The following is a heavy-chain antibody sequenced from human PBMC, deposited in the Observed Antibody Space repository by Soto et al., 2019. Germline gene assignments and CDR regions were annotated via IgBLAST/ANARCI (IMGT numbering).Heavy chain of an antibody. CDR2: IGTAGDT. Sequence: GGSLRLSCAASGLTFSSYDMHWVRQATGKGLEWVSAIGTAGDTYYPGSVKGRFTISRENAKNSLYLQMNSLRAGDTAVYYCARTPSLSYGMDVWGQGTTVTVSS. J-gene: IGHJ6*02. V-gene: IGHV3-13*01. CDR3: ARTPSLSYGMDV. CDR1: GLTFSSYD.